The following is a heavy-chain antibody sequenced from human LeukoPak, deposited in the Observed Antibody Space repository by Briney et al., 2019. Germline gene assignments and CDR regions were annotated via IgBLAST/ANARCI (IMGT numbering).Heavy chain of an antibody. V-gene: IGHV1-8*01. D-gene: IGHD3-16*02. CDR3: ARGKREKSYYDYVWGSYRYTGSDY. J-gene: IGHJ4*02. Sequence: ASVKVSCKASGYTFTSYDINWVRQATGQGLEWMGWMNPNSGNPGYAQKFQGRVTMTRNTSISTAYMELSSLRSEDTAVYYCARGKREKSYYDYVWGSYRYTGSDYWGQGTLVTVSS. CDR2: MNPNSGNP. CDR1: GYTFTSYD.